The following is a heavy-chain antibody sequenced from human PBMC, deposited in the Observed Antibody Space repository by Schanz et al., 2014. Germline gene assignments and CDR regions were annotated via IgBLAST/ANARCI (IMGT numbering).Heavy chain of an antibody. CDR2: IISILGIP. CDR3: AGTYCSSTSCYTGYYYMDV. Sequence: QVQLVQSGAEVKKPGSSVKVSCKASGGTFSSFGINWVRQAPGQGLEWMGRIISILGIPNYAQKFQGRVTFTADKSTSTAYMELTSLRSEDTAVYYCAGTYCSSTSCYTGYYYMDVWGKGTTVTVSS. J-gene: IGHJ6*03. D-gene: IGHD2-2*02. V-gene: IGHV1-69*02. CDR1: GGTFSSFG.